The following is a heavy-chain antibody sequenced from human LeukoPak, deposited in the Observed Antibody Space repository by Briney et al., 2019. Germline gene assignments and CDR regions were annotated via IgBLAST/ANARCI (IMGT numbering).Heavy chain of an antibody. Sequence: ASVKVSCKASGYTFTSYGISWVRQAPGQGLEWMGWISAYNGNTNYAQKLQGRVTMTTDKSTSTAYMELRSLRSDDTAVYYCARAPYYYGSGSYFYYWGQGTLVTVSS. D-gene: IGHD3-10*01. CDR3: ARAPYYYGSGSYFYY. V-gene: IGHV1-18*01. CDR2: ISAYNGNT. CDR1: GYTFTSYG. J-gene: IGHJ4*02.